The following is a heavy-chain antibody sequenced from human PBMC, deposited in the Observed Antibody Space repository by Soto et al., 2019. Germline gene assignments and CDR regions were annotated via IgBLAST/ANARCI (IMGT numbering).Heavy chain of an antibody. Sequence: ASGKVRWKASGDTIAGYGISWVRQAPGQGLEWMGWISAYNGNTNYAQKLQGRVTMTTDTSTSTAYMELRSLRSDDTAVYYCARGGSHSSGWNLYYYYYGMDVWGQGTTVTVSS. V-gene: IGHV1-18*04. CDR2: ISAYNGNT. J-gene: IGHJ6*02. CDR3: ARGGSHSSGWNLYYYYYGMDV. CDR1: GDTIAGYG. D-gene: IGHD6-19*01.